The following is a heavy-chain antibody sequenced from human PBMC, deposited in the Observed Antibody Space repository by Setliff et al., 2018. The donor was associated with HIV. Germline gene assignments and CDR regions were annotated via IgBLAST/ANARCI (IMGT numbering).Heavy chain of an antibody. Sequence: PSETLSLTCAVSGGSISSDNWWTWVRQAPGKGLEWIGEIYHSEYTNYNPSLKSRVSMSVDKSKNQFSVKLPSVTAADTAVYYCARGHCSGTNCYGVDYYGMDVWGQGTTVTVSS. V-gene: IGHV4-4*02. D-gene: IGHD2-2*01. CDR1: GGSISSDNW. J-gene: IGHJ6*02. CDR2: IYHSEYT. CDR3: ARGHCSGTNCYGVDYYGMDV.